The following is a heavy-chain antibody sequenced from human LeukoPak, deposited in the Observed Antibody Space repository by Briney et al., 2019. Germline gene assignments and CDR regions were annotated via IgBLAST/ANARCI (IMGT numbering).Heavy chain of an antibody. CDR2: ILHSGDT. J-gene: IGHJ4*02. CDR3: AGYNIPYTFEF. CDR1: GFTFSNAW. V-gene: IGHV4-4*02. Sequence: GSLRLSCAASGFTFSNAWMSWVRQPPGKGLEWIGDILHSGDTNYNASLRSRLTISLDKSRNQFSLQLSSVTAADTAVYYCAGYNIPYTFEFWGPGTVVTVSS. D-gene: IGHD1-14*01.